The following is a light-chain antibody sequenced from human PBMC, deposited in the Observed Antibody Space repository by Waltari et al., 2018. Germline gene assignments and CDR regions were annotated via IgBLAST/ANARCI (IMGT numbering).Light chain of an antibody. CDR3: QQYFNTPYT. V-gene: IGKV4-1*01. J-gene: IGKJ2*01. CDR1: QSVFYNSNNKNY. Sequence: DIVMTQSPDSLAVSLGERATINCRSSQSVFYNSNNKNYLAWYQKKPGQPPKLLIYWASTRESGVPDRFSGSGSGTDFALTITSLQAEDVAVYYCQQYFNTPYTFGQGTELEIK. CDR2: WAS.